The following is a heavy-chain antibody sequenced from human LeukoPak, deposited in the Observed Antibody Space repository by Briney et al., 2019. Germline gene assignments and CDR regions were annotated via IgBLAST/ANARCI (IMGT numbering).Heavy chain of an antibody. CDR1: GFTFTSSA. D-gene: IGHD3-3*01. Sequence: SVKVSCKASGFTFTSSAVQWVRQARGQRLEWIGWIVVGSGNTNYAQKFQERVTITRDMSTSTAYMELSSLRSEDTAVYYCAAPSDFWSGYFHFDYWGQGTLVTVSS. CDR3: AAPSDFWSGYFHFDY. J-gene: IGHJ4*02. CDR2: IVVGSGNT. V-gene: IGHV1-58*01.